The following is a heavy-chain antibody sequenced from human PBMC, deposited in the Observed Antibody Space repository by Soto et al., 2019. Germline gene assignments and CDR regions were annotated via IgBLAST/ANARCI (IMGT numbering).Heavy chain of an antibody. V-gene: IGHV3-48*03. CDR2: ISNSGNTI. J-gene: IGHJ6*02. CDR1: GFVFKNYE. Sequence: GGSLKLSCVASGFVFKNYEMNWVRQAPGKGLEWISYISNSGNTIYVADSMRGRFTISRDNAKNSLFLQMNSLRADDTAVYYCARDIDNRDYYYGLDVWGQGTTVTVSS. D-gene: IGHD1-20*01. CDR3: ARDIDNRDYYYGLDV.